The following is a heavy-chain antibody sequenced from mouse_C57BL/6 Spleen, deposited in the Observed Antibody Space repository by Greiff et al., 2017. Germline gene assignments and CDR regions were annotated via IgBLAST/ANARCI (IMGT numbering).Heavy chain of an antibody. J-gene: IGHJ1*03. CDR1: GYTFTSYW. CDR2: IEPSDSYT. D-gene: IGHD1-1*01. Sequence: QVQLQQPGAELVKPGASVKLSCKASGYTFTSYWMQWVKQRPGQGLEWIGEIEPSDSYTTYNQKFKGKATLTVDTSSSTAYMQLSSLTSEDSAVYYCARGATVVADWYFDVGGTGTTVTVSS. CDR3: ARGATVVADWYFDV. V-gene: IGHV1-50*01.